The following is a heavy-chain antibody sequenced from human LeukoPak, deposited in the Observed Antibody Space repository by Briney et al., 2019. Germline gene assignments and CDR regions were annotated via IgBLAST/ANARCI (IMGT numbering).Heavy chain of an antibody. CDR2: MNPGSGDT. J-gene: IGHJ6*03. CDR1: GYTFSNFD. V-gene: IGHV1-8*02. Sequence: ASVKVSCKASGYTFSNFDVNWVRQTPGQGLEWMAWMNPGSGDTGYEGKFQARLTMSSNTSITTASMELSSLTSEDTAVYYCARSRRGYYMDVWGKGTTVIVSS. CDR3: ARSRRGYYMDV.